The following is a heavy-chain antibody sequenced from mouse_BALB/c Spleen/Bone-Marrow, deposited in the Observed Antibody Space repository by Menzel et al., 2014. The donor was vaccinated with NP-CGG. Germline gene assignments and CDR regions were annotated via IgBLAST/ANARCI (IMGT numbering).Heavy chain of an antibody. V-gene: IGHV5-2*01. CDR1: EYEFPSHD. CDR3: ARHGDYYGSSLFAY. D-gene: IGHD1-1*01. Sequence: DVHLVESGGGLVQPGESLKLSCESNEYEFPSHDMSWVGKTPEKRLELVAAINSDGGSTYYPDTMERRFIISRDNSKKTLYLQMSSLRSEDTAFYYCARHGDYYGSSLFAYWGQGTLVTVSA. J-gene: IGHJ3*01. CDR2: INSDGGST.